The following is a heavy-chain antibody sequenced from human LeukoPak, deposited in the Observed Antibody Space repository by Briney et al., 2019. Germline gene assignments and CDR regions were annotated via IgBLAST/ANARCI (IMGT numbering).Heavy chain of an antibody. J-gene: IGHJ4*02. CDR2: ISSSSSYI. V-gene: IGHV3-21*01. CDR1: GFTFSRYW. CDR3: AKDHGDIVVVPAAHSHGTSFDY. Sequence: GGSLRLSCAASGFTFSRYWMNWVRQAPGKGLEWVSAISSSSSYIYYADSVKGRFTISRDNSKNTLYLQMNSLRAEDTAVYYCAKDHGDIVVVPAAHSHGTSFDYWGQGTLVTVSS. D-gene: IGHD2-2*01.